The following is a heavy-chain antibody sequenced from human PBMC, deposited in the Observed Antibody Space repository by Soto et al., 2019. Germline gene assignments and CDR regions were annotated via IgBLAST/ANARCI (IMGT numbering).Heavy chain of an antibody. D-gene: IGHD6-19*01. Sequence: GGSLRLSCAASGFTFSSYAMSWVRQAPGKGLEWVSAISGSGGSTYYADSVKGRFTISRDNSKNTLYLQMNSLRAEDTAVYYCARPMGYCSVARSCFPPNSWGQGTLVTVSS. CDR1: GFTFSSYA. V-gene: IGHV3-23*01. J-gene: IGHJ4*02. CDR2: ISGSGGST. CDR3: ARPMGYCSVARSCFPPNS.